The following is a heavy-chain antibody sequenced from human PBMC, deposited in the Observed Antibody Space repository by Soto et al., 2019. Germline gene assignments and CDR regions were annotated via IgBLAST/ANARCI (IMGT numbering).Heavy chain of an antibody. J-gene: IGHJ6*02. V-gene: IGHV3-23*01. Sequence: GGSLRLSCAASGFTFSSYAMSWVRQAPGKGLEWVSAISGSGGSTYYADSVKGRFTISRDNSKNTLYLQMNSLRAEDTAVYYCAKDRGNDSSSWPHYCYYGMDVWGQGTTVTVSS. CDR1: GFTFSSYA. CDR2: ISGSGGST. D-gene: IGHD6-13*01. CDR3: AKDRGNDSSSWPHYCYYGMDV.